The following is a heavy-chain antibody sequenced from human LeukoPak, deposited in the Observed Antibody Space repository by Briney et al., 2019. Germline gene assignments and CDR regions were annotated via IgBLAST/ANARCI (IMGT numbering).Heavy chain of an antibody. CDR3: AREGLTYYYDSSGYSDEPLFDY. J-gene: IGHJ4*02. Sequence: GASVKVTCKASGGTFSSYAISWVRQAPGQGLEWMGGIIPIFGTANYAQKFQGRVTITTDESTSTAYMELSSLRPEDTAVYYCAREGLTYYYDSSGYSDEPLFDYWGQGTLVTVSS. D-gene: IGHD3-22*01. CDR2: IIPIFGTA. V-gene: IGHV1-69*05. CDR1: GGTFSSYA.